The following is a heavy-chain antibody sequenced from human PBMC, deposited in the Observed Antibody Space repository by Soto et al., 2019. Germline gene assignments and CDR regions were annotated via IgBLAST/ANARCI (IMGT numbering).Heavy chain of an antibody. J-gene: IGHJ6*03. Sequence: GGSLRLSCAASGFTFSSYAMSWVRQAPGKGLEWVSAISGSGGSTYYADSVKGRFTISRDNSKNTLYLQMNSLRAEDTAVYYCAKEGVRFGYGDYGEEGYYYYYYMDVWGKGTTVTVSS. CDR1: GFTFSSYA. V-gene: IGHV3-23*01. D-gene: IGHD4-17*01. CDR3: AKEGVRFGYGDYGEEGYYYYYYMDV. CDR2: ISGSGGST.